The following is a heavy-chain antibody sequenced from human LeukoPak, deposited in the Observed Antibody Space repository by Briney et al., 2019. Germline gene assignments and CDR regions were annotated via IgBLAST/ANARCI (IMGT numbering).Heavy chain of an antibody. CDR1: GGSISSYY. Sequence: SETLSLTCTVSGGSISSYYWSWIRQPPGKGLEWIGYIYYSGSTNYNPSLKSRVTISVDTSKNQFSLKLSSVTAADTAVYYCARHVALDAFGIWGQGTMVTVSS. CDR3: ARHVALDAFGI. J-gene: IGHJ3*02. D-gene: IGHD2-15*01. V-gene: IGHV4-59*08. CDR2: IYYSGST.